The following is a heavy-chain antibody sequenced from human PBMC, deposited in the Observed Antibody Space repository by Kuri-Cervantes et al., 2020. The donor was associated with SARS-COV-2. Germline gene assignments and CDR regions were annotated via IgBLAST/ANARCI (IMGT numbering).Heavy chain of an antibody. CDR1: GGSISSYY. Sequence: CTISGGSISSYYWSWIRQPPGKGLEWIGYNYYSGSTNYNPSLKSRVTISVDTSKNQFSLKLSSVTAADTAVYYCARERGGYYGSVRRGYYYYGMDVWGQGTTVTVSS. CDR3: ARERGGYYGSVRRGYYYYGMDV. V-gene: IGHV4-59*01. J-gene: IGHJ6*02. D-gene: IGHD3-10*01. CDR2: NYYSGST.